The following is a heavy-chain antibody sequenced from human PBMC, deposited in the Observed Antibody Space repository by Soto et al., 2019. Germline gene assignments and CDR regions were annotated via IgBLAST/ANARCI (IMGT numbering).Heavy chain of an antibody. V-gene: IGHV4-30-4*01. CDR3: ARDSSPSVVVFDL. Sequence: PSETLSLTCTVSGGSISSGDYYWSWIRQPPGKGLEWIGYIYYSGSTYYNPSLKSRVTISVDTSKNQFSLKLSSVTAADTAVYYCARDSSPSVVVFDLGGKGKRDPVSS. D-gene: IGHD3-3*01. CDR2: IYYSGST. J-gene: IGHJ6*03. CDR1: GGSISSGDYY.